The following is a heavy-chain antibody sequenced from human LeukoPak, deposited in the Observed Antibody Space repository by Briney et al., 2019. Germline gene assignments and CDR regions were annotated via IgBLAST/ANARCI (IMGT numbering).Heavy chain of an antibody. V-gene: IGHV4-39*07. CDR3: ARTHDCSGGSCYSPIDY. D-gene: IGHD2-15*01. Sequence: SETLSLTCTVSGGSISSSSYYWGWIRQPPGKGLEWIGSIYYSGSTYYNPSLKSRVTISVDTSKNQFSLKLSSVTGADTAVYYCARTHDCSGGSCYSPIDYWGQGTLVAVSS. CDR2: IYYSGST. CDR1: GGSISSSSYY. J-gene: IGHJ4*02.